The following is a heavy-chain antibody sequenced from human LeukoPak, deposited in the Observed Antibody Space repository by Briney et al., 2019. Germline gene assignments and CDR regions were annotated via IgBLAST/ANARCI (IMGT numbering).Heavy chain of an antibody. J-gene: IGHJ4*02. CDR1: GGSISSYY. V-gene: IGHV4-59*08. D-gene: IGHD6-13*01. Sequence: ASETLSLTCTVSGGSISSYYWSWIRQPPGKGLEWIGYIYYSGSTNYNPSLKSRVSISVDTSKNQFSLKLSSVTAADTAVYYCARHWYSSSWYLDYWGQGTLVTVSS. CDR3: ARHWYSSSWYLDY. CDR2: IYYSGST.